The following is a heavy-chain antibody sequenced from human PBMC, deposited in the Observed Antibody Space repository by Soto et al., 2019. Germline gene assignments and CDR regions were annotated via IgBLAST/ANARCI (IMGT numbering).Heavy chain of an antibody. CDR2: IYTSGST. CDR3: ATELSEYCGGHCYAFEY. CDR1: GGSISSYY. V-gene: IGHV4-4*07. D-gene: IGHD2-21*02. Sequence: SETRSLTCTVSGGSISSYYWSWIRQHAGKGLEWIGRIYTSGSTNYNPSLKSRVTMSVDTSKNQFSLKLSSVTAADTAVYYCATELSEYCGGHCYAFEYWGQRTLVTVSA. J-gene: IGHJ4*02.